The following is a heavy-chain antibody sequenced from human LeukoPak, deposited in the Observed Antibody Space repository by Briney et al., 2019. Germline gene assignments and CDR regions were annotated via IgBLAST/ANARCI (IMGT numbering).Heavy chain of an antibody. J-gene: IGHJ4*02. Sequence: GGSLRLSCAASEFSVGSNYMTWVRQAPGKGLEWVSLIYSGGSTYYADSVKGRFTISRDNSKNTLYLQMNSLRADDTAVYYCARDRSNSWSKDYWGQGTLVTVSS. CDR3: ARDRSNSWSKDY. D-gene: IGHD6-13*01. CDR2: IYSGGST. V-gene: IGHV3-66*01. CDR1: EFSVGSNY.